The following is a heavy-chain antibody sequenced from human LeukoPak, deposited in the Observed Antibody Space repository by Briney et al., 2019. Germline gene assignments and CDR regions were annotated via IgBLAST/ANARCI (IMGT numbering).Heavy chain of an antibody. CDR1: GYTFTSYY. D-gene: IGHD3-22*01. CDR2: INPSGGSA. V-gene: IGHV1-46*01. CDR3: ARDPSRPHTMIVVDGRNDY. J-gene: IGHJ4*02. Sequence: GASVKVSCKASGYTFTSYYIHWMRQAPGQGLEWMGIINPSGGSASYAQKFQGRVTMTRDTSTSTVYMDLNSLRSEDTAVYYCARDPSRPHTMIVVDGRNDYWGQGTLVTVSS.